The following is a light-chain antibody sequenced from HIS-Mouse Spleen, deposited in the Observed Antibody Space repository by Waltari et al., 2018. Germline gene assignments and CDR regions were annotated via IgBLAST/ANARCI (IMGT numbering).Light chain of an antibody. CDR1: QSVLYSSNNKNY. Sequence: DIVMTQSPDSLAGALGESATIHCKSSQSVLYSSNNKNYLAWYQQKPGQPPKLLIYWASTRESGVPDRFSGSGSGTDFTLTISSLQAEDVAVYYCQKYYSTPYTFGQGTKLEIK. CDR3: QKYYSTPYT. J-gene: IGKJ2*01. CDR2: WAS. V-gene: IGKV4-1*01.